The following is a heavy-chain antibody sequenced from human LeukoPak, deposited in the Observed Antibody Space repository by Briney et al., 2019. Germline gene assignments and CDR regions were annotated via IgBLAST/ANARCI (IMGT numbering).Heavy chain of an antibody. Sequence: SETLSLTCAVYGGSFSGYYWSWIRQPPGKGLEWIGEINHSGSTNYNPSLKSRVTISVDTSKNQFSLKLSSVTAADTAVYYCARSSPMIAAWYFDLWGRGTLVTVSS. V-gene: IGHV4-34*01. J-gene: IGHJ2*01. CDR1: GGSFSGYY. CDR3: ARSSPMIAAWYFDL. D-gene: IGHD6-6*01. CDR2: INHSGST.